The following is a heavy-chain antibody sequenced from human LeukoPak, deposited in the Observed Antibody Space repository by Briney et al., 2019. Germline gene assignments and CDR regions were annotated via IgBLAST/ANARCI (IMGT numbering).Heavy chain of an antibody. D-gene: IGHD5-18*01. V-gene: IGHV5-51*01. CDR1: GYNFIYYW. J-gene: IGHJ4*02. CDR3: ARLDTAMVFDY. CDR2: IYPGDSDT. Sequence: GESLKISCRASGYNFIYYWVAWVRQMPGKGLEWMGIIYPGDSDTRYSLSFQGQVTFSADKSITTAYLQWDSLKASDTAIYYCARLDTAMVFDYWGQGTLVTVSS.